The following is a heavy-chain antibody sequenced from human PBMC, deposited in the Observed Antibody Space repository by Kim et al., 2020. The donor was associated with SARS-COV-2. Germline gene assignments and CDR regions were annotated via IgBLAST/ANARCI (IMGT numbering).Heavy chain of an antibody. CDR1: GFTFSDYY. V-gene: IGHV3-11*01. J-gene: IGHJ6*02. Sequence: GGSLRLSCAASGFTFSDYYMSWVRQAPGKGLEWVSYIGSSGSPIYYSDSVKGRFTISRDNANNSLYLQMNSLRAEDAALYYCARTYRPGYYYGMDVWGQG. CDR3: ARTYRPGYYYGMDV. CDR2: IGSSGSPI. D-gene: IGHD4-4*01.